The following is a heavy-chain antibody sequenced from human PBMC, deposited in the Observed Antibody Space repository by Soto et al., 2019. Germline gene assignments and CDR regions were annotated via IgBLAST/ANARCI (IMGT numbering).Heavy chain of an antibody. Sequence: SETLSVTCTVSGGSIRSGGYYWSWVRQNPRKGLEWIGNIYYSGNTYYNPSLKSRLTISVDTSKNQFSLNLSSVTAADTAVYYCARDRLMATAGTARHYFGLDVWGQGTTVTVSS. CDR1: GGSIRSGGYY. CDR3: ARDRLMATAGTARHYFGLDV. D-gene: IGHD5-18*01. V-gene: IGHV4-31*03. CDR2: IYYSGNT. J-gene: IGHJ6*02.